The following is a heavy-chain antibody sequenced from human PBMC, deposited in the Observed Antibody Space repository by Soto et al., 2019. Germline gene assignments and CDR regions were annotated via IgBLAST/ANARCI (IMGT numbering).Heavy chain of an antibody. Sequence: PGGSLRLSCAASGFTFSSYAMHWVRQAPGKGLEWVAVISYDGSNKYYADSVEGRFTISRDNSKETVSLQMNRLGAADTAIYYCAKDEMGATGHWGHGTRVTVSS. CDR1: GFTFSSYA. J-gene: IGHJ4*01. CDR3: AKDEMGATGH. V-gene: IGHV3-30-3*01. D-gene: IGHD1-26*01. CDR2: ISYDGSNK.